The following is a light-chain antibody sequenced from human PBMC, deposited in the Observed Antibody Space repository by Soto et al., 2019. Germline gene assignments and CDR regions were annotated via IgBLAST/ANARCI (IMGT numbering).Light chain of an antibody. CDR1: QTITSW. Sequence: DIQMTQSPSTLSASVGDRVTITCRASQTITSWLAWYQQKPGKAPKLMIYKASSLESGVPSRFSGSGSGTEFTLTISSLQPDDFATYYCQHDNSYSPPWPFGQGTKVEIK. CDR2: KAS. V-gene: IGKV1-5*03. J-gene: IGKJ1*01. CDR3: QHDNSYSPPWP.